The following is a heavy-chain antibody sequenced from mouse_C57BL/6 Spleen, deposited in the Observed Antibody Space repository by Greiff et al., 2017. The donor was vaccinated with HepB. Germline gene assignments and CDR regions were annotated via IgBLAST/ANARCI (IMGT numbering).Heavy chain of an antibody. Sequence: EVQLQQSGPELVKPGASVKIPCKASGYTFTDYNMDWVKQSHGKSLEWIGDINPNNGGTIYNHKFKGKATLTVDKSSSTAYMELRSLTSEDTAVYYCARSGIYYDYDGYFDVWGTGTTVTVSS. J-gene: IGHJ1*03. V-gene: IGHV1-18*01. CDR1: GYTFTDYN. D-gene: IGHD2-4*01. CDR3: ARSGIYYDYDGYFDV. CDR2: INPNNGGT.